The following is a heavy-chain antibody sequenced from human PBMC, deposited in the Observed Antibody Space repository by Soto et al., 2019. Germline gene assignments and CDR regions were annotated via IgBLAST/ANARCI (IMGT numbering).Heavy chain of an antibody. D-gene: IGHD6-19*01. J-gene: IGHJ6*02. CDR1: GYTFTSYY. Sequence: QVQLVQSGAEVKKPGASVKVSCKASGYTFTSYYMHWVRQAPGQGLEWMGIINPSGGSTSYAQKLQGRVTMTRDKSTSTVYMELSSLRSEDTAVYYCARDQTSSGWYTGPYYGMDVWGQGTTVTVSS. CDR3: ARDQTSSGWYTGPYYGMDV. V-gene: IGHV1-46*01. CDR2: INPSGGST.